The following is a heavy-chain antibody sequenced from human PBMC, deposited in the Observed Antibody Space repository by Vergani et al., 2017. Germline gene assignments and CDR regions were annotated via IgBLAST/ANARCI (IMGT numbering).Heavy chain of an antibody. CDR2: INPNSGGT. Sequence: QVQLVQSGAEVKKPGASVKVSCKASGYTFTGYYMHWVRQAPGQGLEWMGWINPNSGGTNYAQKFQGRVTMTRDTSISTAYMELSRLRSDDTAVYYCARDIVVVTAPPGWFDPWGQGTRVTVSS. J-gene: IGHJ5*02. CDR1: GYTFTGYY. CDR3: ARDIVVVTAPPGWFDP. D-gene: IGHD2-21*02. V-gene: IGHV1-2*02.